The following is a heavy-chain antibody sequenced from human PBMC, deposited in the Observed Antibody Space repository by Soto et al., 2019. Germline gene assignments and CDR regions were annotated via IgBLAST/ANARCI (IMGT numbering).Heavy chain of an antibody. V-gene: IGHV1-2*04. CDR2: INPNSGGT. D-gene: IGHD3-9*01. CDR3: ARGGDVLRYFDWLFGLDY. Sequence: ASVKVSCKASGYTFTGYYMHWVRQAPGQGLEWMGWINPNSGGTNYAQKFQGWVTMTRDTSISTAYMELSRLRSDDTAVYYCARGGDVLRYFDWLFGLDYWGQGTLVTVSS. CDR1: GYTFTGYY. J-gene: IGHJ4*02.